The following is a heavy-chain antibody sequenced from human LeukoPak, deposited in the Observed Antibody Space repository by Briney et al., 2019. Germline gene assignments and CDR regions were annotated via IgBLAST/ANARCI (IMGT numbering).Heavy chain of an antibody. J-gene: IGHJ3*02. V-gene: IGHV4-59*01. CDR1: GGSISNYY. D-gene: IGHD1-26*01. CDR3: ARALGTFAFDI. Sequence: PSETLSLTCTVSGGSISNYYWSWIRQPPGKGLEWIGFIYYSGSTNYNPSLESRVSISVDTSKNQFSLKLSSVTAADTAVYFCARALGTFAFDIWGQGTMVTVSS. CDR2: IYYSGST.